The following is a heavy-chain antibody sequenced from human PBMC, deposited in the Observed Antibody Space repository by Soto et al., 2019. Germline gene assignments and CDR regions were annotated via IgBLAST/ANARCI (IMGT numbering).Heavy chain of an antibody. CDR2: LSGSGIGK. V-gene: IGHV3-23*01. CDR1: GFSVTSYA. Sequence: GSLRLSCAASGFSVTSYAMSWLRQAPGKGLEWVSVLSGSGIGKEYADSVKGRFTISRDNSKSTLYLQVDSLRPEDAAVYYCARDPKTSGGQHWAFNYFDSWGQGTLVTVSS. CDR3: ARDPKTSGGQHWAFNYFDS. D-gene: IGHD7-27*01. J-gene: IGHJ4*02.